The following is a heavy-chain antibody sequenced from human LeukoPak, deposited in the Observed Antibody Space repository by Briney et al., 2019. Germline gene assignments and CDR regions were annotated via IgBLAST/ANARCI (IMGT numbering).Heavy chain of an antibody. V-gene: IGHV3-49*04. J-gene: IGHJ4*02. CDR2: IRSKAYGGTA. Sequence: GGSLRFSCVASGFTFSYYSMNWVRQAPGKGLEWVGFIRSKAYGGTADYAASLKGRFTISRDDSKNIAYLHLISLKTEDTAVYYCTTYHYDTSGYYYVTYWGQGTLVTVSS. CDR3: TTYHYDTSGYYYVTY. CDR1: GFTFSYYS. D-gene: IGHD3-22*01.